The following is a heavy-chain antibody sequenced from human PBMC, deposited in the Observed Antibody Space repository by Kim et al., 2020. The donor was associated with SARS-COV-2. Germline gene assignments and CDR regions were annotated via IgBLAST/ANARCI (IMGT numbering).Heavy chain of an antibody. J-gene: IGHJ4*02. CDR2: ISGDGYNT. CDR3: AKDWFDY. CDR1: GFNFNNYA. Sequence: GGSLRLSCVASGFNFNNYAMIWVRQAPGKGLEWVSVISGDGYNTEYADSVKGRFTLSRDNAKNTVCLQMSSLRADDTATYYCAKDWFDYWGQGTLVTVSS. V-gene: IGHV3-23*01.